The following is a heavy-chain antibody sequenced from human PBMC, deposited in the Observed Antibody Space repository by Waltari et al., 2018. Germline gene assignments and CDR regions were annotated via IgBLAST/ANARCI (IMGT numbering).Heavy chain of an antibody. V-gene: IGHV4-39*01. J-gene: IGHJ5*02. CDR2: IYYSGST. Sequence: QLQLQESGPGLVKPSETLSLPCTVSGGSISSSSYYWGWIRQPPGKGLEWIGSIYYSGSTYYNPSLKSGVTISVDTSKNQFSLKLSSGTAADTAVYDCARSLPKYYDLNWFDPWGQGTLVTVSS. D-gene: IGHD3-22*01. CDR1: GGSISSSSYY. CDR3: ARSLPKYYDLNWFDP.